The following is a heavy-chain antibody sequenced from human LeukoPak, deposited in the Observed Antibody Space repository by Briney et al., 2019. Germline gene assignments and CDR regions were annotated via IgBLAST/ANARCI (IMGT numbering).Heavy chain of an antibody. CDR2: IWRSDHT. CDR1: GGSISSSDW. V-gene: IGHV4-4*02. D-gene: IGHD2-2*01. J-gene: IGHJ4*02. Sequence: SGTLSLTCAASGGSISSSDWWSWVRQPPGRGLEWIGYIWRSDHTNYNPSLKSRVTMSLDKSKNQFSLKLSSVTAADTAVYYCARDPHCSSTNCPFDFWGQGTLVIVSS. CDR3: ARDPHCSSTNCPFDF.